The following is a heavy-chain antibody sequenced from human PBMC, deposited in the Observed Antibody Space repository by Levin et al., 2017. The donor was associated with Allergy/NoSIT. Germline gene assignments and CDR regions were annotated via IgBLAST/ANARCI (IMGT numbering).Heavy chain of an antibody. CDR3: ARAPHSGSYPGDY. V-gene: IGHV1-69*13. D-gene: IGHD1-26*01. Sequence: ASVKVSCKASGGIYSTYAISWVRQAPGEGLEWMGGIIPMFRTPNYAQKFQGRVTISADESTSTVYMELSSLSSQDTAVYYCARAPHSGSYPGDYWGQGTRVTVSS. J-gene: IGHJ4*02. CDR2: IIPMFRTP. CDR1: GGIYSTYA.